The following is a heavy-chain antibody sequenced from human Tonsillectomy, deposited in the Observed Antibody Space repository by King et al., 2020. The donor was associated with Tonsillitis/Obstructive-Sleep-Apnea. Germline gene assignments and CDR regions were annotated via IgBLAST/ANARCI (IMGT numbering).Heavy chain of an antibody. CDR1: GGSFSGYY. CDR2: IDHSGST. V-gene: IGHV4-34*01. Sequence: VQLQQWGAGLLRPSETLSLTCAVYGGSFSGYYWSWIRQPPGKGLEWIGEIDHSGSTNYNPPPKSRLTIPADTSKTQFSLKLSSVAAADTAVYYCAREITTDAFDIWGLGTMVTVSS. J-gene: IGHJ3*02. CDR3: AREITTDAFDI. D-gene: IGHD3-3*01.